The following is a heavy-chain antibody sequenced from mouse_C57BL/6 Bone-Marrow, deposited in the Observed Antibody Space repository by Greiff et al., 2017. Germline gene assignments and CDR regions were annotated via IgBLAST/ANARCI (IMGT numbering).Heavy chain of an antibody. CDR2: IYPGDGDT. J-gene: IGHJ1*03. V-gene: IGHV1-82*01. CDR1: GYAFSSSW. Sequence: QVQLQQSGPELVKPGASVKISCKASGYAFSSSWMNWVKQRPGKGLEWIGRIYPGDGDTNYNGKFKGQATLPADKSSSTAYMQLSILPSEDSAVXFCARESYGNYVVHWYFDVWGTGTTVTVSA. D-gene: IGHD2-1*01. CDR3: ARESYGNYVVHWYFDV.